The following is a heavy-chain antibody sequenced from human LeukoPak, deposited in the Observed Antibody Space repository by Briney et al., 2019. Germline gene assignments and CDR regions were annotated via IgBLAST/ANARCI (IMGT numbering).Heavy chain of an antibody. V-gene: IGHV3-48*02. CDR2: ISSSSSTI. CDR1: GFTFSSYS. CDR3: ARRDYGSGSYPY. J-gene: IGHJ4*02. D-gene: IGHD3-10*01. Sequence: GGSLRLSCAASGFTFSSYSMNWVRQAPGKVLEWVSYISSSSSTIYYADSVKGRFTISRDNAKNSLYLQMNSLRDEDTAVYYCARRDYGSGSYPYWGQGTLVTVSS.